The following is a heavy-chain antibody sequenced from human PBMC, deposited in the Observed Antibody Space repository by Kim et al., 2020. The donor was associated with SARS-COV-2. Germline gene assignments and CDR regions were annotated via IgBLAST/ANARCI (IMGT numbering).Heavy chain of an antibody. CDR1: GFTFSDYY. J-gene: IGHJ6*02. V-gene: IGHV3-11*06. CDR3: ARDRYFDWLSPEAGMDV. Sequence: GGSLRLSCAASGFTFSDYYMSWIRQAPGKGLEWVSYISSSSSYTNYADSVKGRFTISRDNAKNSLYLQMNSLRAEDTAVYYCARDRYFDWLSPEAGMDVWGQGTTVTVSS. D-gene: IGHD3-9*01. CDR2: ISSSSSYT.